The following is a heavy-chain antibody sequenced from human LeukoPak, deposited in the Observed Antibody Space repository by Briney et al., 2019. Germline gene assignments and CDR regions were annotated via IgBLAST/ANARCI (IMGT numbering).Heavy chain of an antibody. CDR2: ISGLSSYT. Sequence: GGSLRLSCSASGFTFSDYDMNWVRQAPGKGLEWVSSISGLSSYTYYGESVKGRFSISRDNAKNSLYPQMNSLGAEDTATYYCGRAFPPLRTSSAGDLWGQGILVTVSS. V-gene: IGHV3-21*01. CDR3: GRAFPPLRTSSAGDL. CDR1: GFTFSDYD. D-gene: IGHD3-16*01. J-gene: IGHJ4*02.